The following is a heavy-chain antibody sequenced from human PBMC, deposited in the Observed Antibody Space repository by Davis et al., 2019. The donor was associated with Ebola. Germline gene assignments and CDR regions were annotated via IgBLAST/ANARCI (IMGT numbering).Heavy chain of an antibody. Sequence: GGSLKISCAAAGFTFSSYWMNWVRQAPGKGLEWVANIKQDGSEKYYVDSVKGRFTISRDNAKNSLYLQMNSLRAEDTAVYYCARETGYCSSSNCQYTDYWGQGTLVTVSS. D-gene: IGHD2-2*01. J-gene: IGHJ4*02. CDR3: ARETGYCSSSNCQYTDY. CDR1: GFTFSSYW. CDR2: IKQDGSEK. V-gene: IGHV3-7*03.